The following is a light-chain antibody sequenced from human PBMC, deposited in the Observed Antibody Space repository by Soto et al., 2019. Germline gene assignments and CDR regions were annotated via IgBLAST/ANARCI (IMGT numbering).Light chain of an antibody. V-gene: IGKV3-15*01. CDR2: GAS. Sequence: EIVMTQSPATLSVSPGERATLSCRASQSVSSNLAWYQQKPGQAPRLLIYGASTRATGIPARFSGSGSGTEFTLTISSLQSEDFAVYYCQQCSKSPSWTFGQGTKVEI. CDR1: QSVSSN. CDR3: QQCSKSPSWT. J-gene: IGKJ1*01.